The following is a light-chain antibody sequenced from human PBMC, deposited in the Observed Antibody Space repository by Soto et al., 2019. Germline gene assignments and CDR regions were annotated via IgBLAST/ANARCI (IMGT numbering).Light chain of an antibody. J-gene: IGKJ3*01. CDR1: QDIRNY. Sequence: DIQMTQSPSSLSASVGDRVTMTCRASQDIRNYVALYQQKPGEVPKLLIYAASTLQSGVPARFSGGGFGTDFTLTISCLRPEDVSTYYCQRYHSSLLTFGPGTKVDLK. CDR3: QRYHSSLLT. CDR2: AAS. V-gene: IGKV1-27*01.